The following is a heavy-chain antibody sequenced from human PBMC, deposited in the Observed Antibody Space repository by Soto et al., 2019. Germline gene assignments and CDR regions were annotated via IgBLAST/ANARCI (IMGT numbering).Heavy chain of an antibody. D-gene: IGHD3-3*01. V-gene: IGHV3-30*18. CDR2: ISYDGSNK. CDR3: AKPPGEDLRFYDP. Sequence: QVQLVESGGGVVQPGRSLRLSCAASGFTFSSYGMHWVRQAPGKGLEWVAVISYDGSNKYYADSVKGRFTISRDNSKNTLYLQMNSLRAADTAVYYCAKPPGEDLRFYDPWGQGTLVTVSS. CDR1: GFTFSSYG. J-gene: IGHJ5*02.